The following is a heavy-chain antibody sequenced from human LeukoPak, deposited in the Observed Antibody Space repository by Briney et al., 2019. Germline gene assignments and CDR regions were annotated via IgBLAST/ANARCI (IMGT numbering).Heavy chain of an antibody. D-gene: IGHD2/OR15-2a*01. CDR3: ARGGRVGALVSEYYFDY. CDR1: GFTFDDYG. J-gene: IGHJ4*02. V-gene: IGHV3-20*04. CDR2: INWNGGST. Sequence: RSGGSLRLSCAASGFTFDDYGMSWVRQVPGKGLEWVSGINWNGGSTFYADSVKGRFTISRDNAKNSLYLQMNNLRAEDTAFYYCARGGRVGALVSEYYFDYWGQGTLVTVSS.